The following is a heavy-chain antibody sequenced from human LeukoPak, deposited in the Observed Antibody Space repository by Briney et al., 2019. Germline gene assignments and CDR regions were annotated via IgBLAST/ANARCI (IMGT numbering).Heavy chain of an antibody. CDR3: ARGRPIKRFSQGGFDP. J-gene: IGHJ5*02. V-gene: IGHV4-34*01. Sequence: PSETLSLTCAVYGGSFSGYYWSWIRQPPGKGLEWIGEINHSGSTNYNPSLKSRVTISVDTSKNQFSLKLSSVTAADTAVYYCARGRPIKRFSQGGFDPWGQGTLVTVSS. CDR1: GGSFSGYY. CDR2: INHSGST. D-gene: IGHD3-3*01.